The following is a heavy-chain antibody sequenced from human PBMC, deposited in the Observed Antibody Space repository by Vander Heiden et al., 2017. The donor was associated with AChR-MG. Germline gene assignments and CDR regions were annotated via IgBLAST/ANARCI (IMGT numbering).Heavy chain of an antibody. J-gene: IGHJ4*02. CDR3: AKSEVKGLQLWPTFDY. Sequence: EVQLLESGGGLVQPGGSLRLSCAASGFTFSSYAMSWVRQAPGKGLEWVSAIRGSGGSTYYADSVKGRFTISRDNSKNTLYLQMNSLRAEDTAVYYCAKSEVKGLQLWPTFDYWGQGTLVTVSS. V-gene: IGHV3-23*01. D-gene: IGHD5-18*01. CDR2: IRGSGGST. CDR1: GFTFSSYA.